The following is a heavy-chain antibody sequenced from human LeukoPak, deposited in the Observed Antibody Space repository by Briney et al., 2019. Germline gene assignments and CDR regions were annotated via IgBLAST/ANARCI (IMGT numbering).Heavy chain of an antibody. J-gene: IGHJ4*02. CDR2: IYSGGNT. Sequence: GGSLRLSCAASGFTVSSNYMSWVRQAPGKGLEWVSVIYSGGNTYYADSVKGRFTISRDNSKNTLYLQMNSLRAEDTAVYHCARDEVATTLDYWGQGTLVTVSS. CDR1: GFTVSSNY. D-gene: IGHD5-12*01. CDR3: ARDEVATTLDY. V-gene: IGHV3-66*02.